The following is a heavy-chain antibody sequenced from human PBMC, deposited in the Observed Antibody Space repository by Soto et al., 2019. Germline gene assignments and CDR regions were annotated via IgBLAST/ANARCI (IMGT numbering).Heavy chain of an antibody. J-gene: IGHJ4*02. V-gene: IGHV4-59*01. CDR1: GGPTNNYY. CDR2: IYYRGGT. Sequence: SERPSRTCTVCGGPTNNYYCGWTRQPPGKGLERIGYIYYRGGTNYNSSLESRLTISVDTSKNQFSLELRSVTAADTAVYYCTRLPPARLLFDHWGRGSLVTVSS. CDR3: TRLPPARLLFDH.